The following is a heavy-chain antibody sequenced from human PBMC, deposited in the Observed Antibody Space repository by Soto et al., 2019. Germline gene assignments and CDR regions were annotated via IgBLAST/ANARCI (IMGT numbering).Heavy chain of an antibody. V-gene: IGHV4-4*07. CDR1: GDSINSYY. D-gene: IGHD3-3*01. CDR2: IYTSGST. Sequence: PSETLSLTCTVSGDSINSYYWIWIRQPAGKGLEWIGRIYTSGSTNYNPSLKSRVTMSVDTSKNQFSLKLNSVTAADTAVYYCARELMTYYDFWSGSNPAGMDVSGQGTTVTVSS. CDR3: ARELMTYYDFWSGSNPAGMDV. J-gene: IGHJ6*02.